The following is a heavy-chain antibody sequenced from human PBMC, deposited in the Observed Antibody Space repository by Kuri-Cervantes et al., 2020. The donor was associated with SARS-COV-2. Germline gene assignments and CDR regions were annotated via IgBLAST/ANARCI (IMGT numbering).Heavy chain of an antibody. CDR1: GYTFTSYG. J-gene: IGHJ3*02. V-gene: IGHV1-18*01. D-gene: IGHD3-3*01. Sequence: ASVKVSCKASGYTFTSYGISWVRQAPGQGLEWMGWISAYNGNTNYAQKLQGRVTMTTDTSTSTAYTELRSLRSDDTAVYYCARDVKLRFLEWLPHLDAFDIWGQGTMVTVSS. CDR2: ISAYNGNT. CDR3: ARDVKLRFLEWLPHLDAFDI.